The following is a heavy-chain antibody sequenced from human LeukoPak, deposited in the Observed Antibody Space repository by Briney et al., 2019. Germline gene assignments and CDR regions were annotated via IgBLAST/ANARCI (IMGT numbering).Heavy chain of an antibody. CDR2: ISYGGSNK. CDR3: AKDRPPYGSGSYSASDY. V-gene: IGHV3-30*18. Sequence: GGSLRLSCAASGFTFSSYGMHWVRQAPGKGLEWVAVISYGGSNKYYADSVKGRFTISRDNSKNTLYLQMNSLRAEDTAVYYCAKDRPPYGSGSYSASDYWGQGTLVTVSS. D-gene: IGHD3-10*01. CDR1: GFTFSSYG. J-gene: IGHJ4*02.